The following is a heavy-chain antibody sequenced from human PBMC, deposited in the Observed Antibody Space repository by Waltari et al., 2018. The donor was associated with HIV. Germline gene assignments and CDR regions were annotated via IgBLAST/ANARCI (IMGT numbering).Heavy chain of an antibody. J-gene: IGHJ4*02. D-gene: IGHD1-26*01. CDR3: ARDGVGDAAFDY. CDR1: GYNFTGYY. V-gene: IGHV1-2*02. CDR2: SNPNSGNT. Sequence: QVQLLQSGPEVRKPGASVKVSCRASGYNFTGYYMHWVRQAPGQGLEWMGWSNPNSGNTHFAQKFKGRVTLTRVTSIRTAYWEMRRLKSDDTAIYYCARDGVGDAAFDYWGQGTLVTVS.